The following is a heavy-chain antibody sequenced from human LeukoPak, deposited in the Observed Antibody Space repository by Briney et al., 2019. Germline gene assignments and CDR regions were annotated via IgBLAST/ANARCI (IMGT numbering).Heavy chain of an antibody. D-gene: IGHD2-15*01. V-gene: IGHV4-59*12. Sequence: SETLSLTCTVSGGSISSYYWSWIRQPPGKGLGWIGYIYYSGSTNYNPSLKSRVTISVDTSKNQFSLTLSSVTAADTAVYYCARGGLAIVVVVAAKKFDYWGQGTLVTVSS. CDR2: IYYSGST. CDR3: ARGGLAIVVVVAAKKFDY. J-gene: IGHJ4*02. CDR1: GGSISSYY.